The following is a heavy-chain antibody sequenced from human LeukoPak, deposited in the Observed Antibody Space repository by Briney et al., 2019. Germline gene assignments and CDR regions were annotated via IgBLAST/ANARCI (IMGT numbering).Heavy chain of an antibody. D-gene: IGHD4-17*01. V-gene: IGHV3-23*01. Sequence: QAGGFLRLSCAASGFTFSSYAMSWVRQAPGKGLECVSSISSSGDTTYYADSVKGRFTISRDNSKNTLYLQMDTLRVEDTAVYYCAKDLPTAYYWGQGILVTVSP. CDR3: AKDLPTAYY. CDR2: ISSSGDTT. CDR1: GFTFSSYA. J-gene: IGHJ4*02.